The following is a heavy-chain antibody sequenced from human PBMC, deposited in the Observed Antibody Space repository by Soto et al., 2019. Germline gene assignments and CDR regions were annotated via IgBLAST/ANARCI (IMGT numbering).Heavy chain of an antibody. CDR3: AKERSSGWSFDY. CDR2: ISGSGDST. J-gene: IGHJ4*02. CDR1: GFTFSNYA. Sequence: GGSLRLSCAASGFTFSNYAVTWVRQAPGKGLEWVSGISGSGDSTYYADSVKGRFTVSRDNSKNTLYLQMNSLRAEDTAVFYCAKERSSGWSFDYWGQGTLVTVSS. D-gene: IGHD6-19*01. V-gene: IGHV3-23*01.